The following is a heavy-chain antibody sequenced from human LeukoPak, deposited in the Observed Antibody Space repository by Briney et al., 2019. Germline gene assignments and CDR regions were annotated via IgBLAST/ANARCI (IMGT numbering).Heavy chain of an antibody. CDR2: IYSGGST. Sequence: GGSLRLSCAASGFTFSSYEMNWVRQAPGKGLEWVSVIYSGGSTYYADSVKGRFTISRDNSKNTLCLQMNSLRAEDTAVYYCARDAPPGWLQLDYWGQGTLVTVSS. CDR3: ARDAPPGWLQLDY. J-gene: IGHJ4*02. D-gene: IGHD5-24*01. CDR1: GFTFSSYE. V-gene: IGHV3-53*01.